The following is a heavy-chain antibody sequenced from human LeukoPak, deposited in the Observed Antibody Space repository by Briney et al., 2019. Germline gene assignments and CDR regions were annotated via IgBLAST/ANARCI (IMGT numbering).Heavy chain of an antibody. V-gene: IGHV4-59*01. D-gene: IGHD1-7*01. CDR3: ARGSRELYYFDY. CDR2: IYYSGST. Sequence: SETLSLTCTVSGGSISSYYWSWIRQPPGKGLEWIGYIYYSGSTKYNPSLRSRVTISVDASKTQFSLKLNSVTAADTAVYYCARGSRELYYFDYWGQGTLVTVSS. J-gene: IGHJ4*02. CDR1: GGSISSYY.